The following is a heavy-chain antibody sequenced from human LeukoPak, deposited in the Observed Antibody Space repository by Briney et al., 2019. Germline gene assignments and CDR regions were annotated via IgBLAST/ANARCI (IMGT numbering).Heavy chain of an antibody. J-gene: IGHJ4*02. Sequence: GGSLRLSCAASGFTFSSYWMHWVRQAPGKGLVWVSRINSDGSSTSHADSVKGRFTISRDNAKNTLYLQMNSLRVEDTAVYYCAREGYDYVWGSYGYFDYWGQGTLVTVSS. D-gene: IGHD3-16*01. CDR3: AREGYDYVWGSYGYFDY. CDR2: INSDGSST. V-gene: IGHV3-74*01. CDR1: GFTFSSYW.